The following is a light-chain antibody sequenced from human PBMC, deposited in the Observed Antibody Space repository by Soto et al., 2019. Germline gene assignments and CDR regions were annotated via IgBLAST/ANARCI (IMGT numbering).Light chain of an antibody. CDR2: DAS. Sequence: EIVLTQSPATLSLSPGERATLSCRASQSISSHLAWYQQKPGQVPRLLMYDASNRATGIPARFSGSGSGTGFTLTISSLEPEDFAVYYCQQRPNWPLTFGGGTKVEFK. CDR3: QQRPNWPLT. CDR1: QSISSH. V-gene: IGKV3-11*01. J-gene: IGKJ4*01.